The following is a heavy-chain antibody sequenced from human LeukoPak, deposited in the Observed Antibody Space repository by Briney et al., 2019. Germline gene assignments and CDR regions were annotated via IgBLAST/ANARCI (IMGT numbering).Heavy chain of an antibody. V-gene: IGHV3-64*01. Sequence: GGSLRLSCATSGFTLTNFAMHWVRQAPGKGLEYVSAMSSDGGTTYYANSVKGRFTMSRDKSKNAVYLQMGSLRPGDMAVYYCARGGSLSAYDSWGQGTLVTVSS. J-gene: IGHJ4*02. CDR2: MSSDGGTT. D-gene: IGHD2/OR15-2a*01. CDR3: ARGGSLSAYDS. CDR1: GFTLTNFA.